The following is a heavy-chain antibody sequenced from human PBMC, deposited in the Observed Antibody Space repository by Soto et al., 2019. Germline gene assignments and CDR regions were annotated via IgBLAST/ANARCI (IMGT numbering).Heavy chain of an antibody. D-gene: IGHD2-15*01. CDR1: GFTFKSNA. CDR3: AREGWPLLQTGMDV. V-gene: IGHV3-30*04. CDR2: ISYDGSNK. Sequence: PGGSLRLSCAASGFTFKSNAMHWVRQAPGKGLEWVAVISYDGSNKHYTDSVKGRFTISRDNSKNTLYLQMTGLRPEDTAVYYCAREGWPLLQTGMDVWGQGTTVTVSS. J-gene: IGHJ6*02.